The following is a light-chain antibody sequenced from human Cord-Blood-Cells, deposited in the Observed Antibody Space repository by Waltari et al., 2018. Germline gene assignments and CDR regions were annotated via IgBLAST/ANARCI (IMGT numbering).Light chain of an antibody. Sequence: EIVMTQSPATLPASTGDRATLSCRASQSVSSNLAWYQQKPGQAPTLLIYGASTRATGIPARFSGSGSGTEFTLTISSLQSEDCAVYYCQQYNNWPPYTFGQGTKLEI. V-gene: IGKV3-15*01. CDR3: QQYNNWPPYT. CDR2: GAS. J-gene: IGKJ2*01. CDR1: QSVSSN.